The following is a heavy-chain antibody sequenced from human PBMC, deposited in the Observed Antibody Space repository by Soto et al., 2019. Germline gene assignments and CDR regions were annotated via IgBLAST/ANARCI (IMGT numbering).Heavy chain of an antibody. V-gene: IGHV4-59*08. CDR1: GGSIDSYY. J-gene: IGHJ4*02. Sequence: SETLSLTCTVSGGSIDSYYWSWIRQPPGKGLEWFGYIYYSGSTNYNPSLKSRVTMSVDTSKNQFSLYLQMNSLRADDTAVYYCAKTPFSVDYKKYPRFDYWGQGTLVTVSS. D-gene: IGHD4-4*01. CDR2: IYYSGST. CDR3: AKTPFSVDYKKYPRFDY.